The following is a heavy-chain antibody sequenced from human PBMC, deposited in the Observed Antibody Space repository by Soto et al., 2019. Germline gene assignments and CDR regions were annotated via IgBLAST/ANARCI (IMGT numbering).Heavy chain of an antibody. CDR3: TRDRSDRGWPAAANLDY. Sequence: GGSLRLSCTASGFTFGDYAMSWFRQAPGRGLEWVGFIRSKAYGGTTEYTASVKGRFTISRDDSKSIAYLQMNSLKTEDTAVYYCTRDRSDRGWPAAANLDYWGQGTLVTVSS. D-gene: IGHD2-2*01. CDR1: GFTFGDYA. J-gene: IGHJ4*02. V-gene: IGHV3-49*01. CDR2: IRSKAYGGTT.